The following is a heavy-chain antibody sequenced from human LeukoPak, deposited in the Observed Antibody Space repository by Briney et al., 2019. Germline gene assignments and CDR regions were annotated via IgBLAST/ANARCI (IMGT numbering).Heavy chain of an antibody. CDR1: GFTFSSYE. J-gene: IGHJ6*03. CDR3: ARDGWAGGTTRIDYYYYMDV. D-gene: IGHD1-26*01. V-gene: IGHV3-48*03. Sequence: GGSLRLSCAASGFTFSSYEMNWVRQAPGKGLEWVSYISHSGANIFYSDSVKGRFTISRDNSKNTVQLQLNSLRAADTAVYFCARDGWAGGTTRIDYYYYMDVWGKGTTVTVSS. CDR2: ISHSGANI.